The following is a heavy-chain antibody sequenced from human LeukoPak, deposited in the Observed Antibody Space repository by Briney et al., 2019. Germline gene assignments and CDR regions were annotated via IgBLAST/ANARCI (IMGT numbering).Heavy chain of an antibody. Sequence: GGSLRLSCAASGFTFSSYAMSWVRQAPGRGREWVSAIIGSGGSTYYADPVKGRFTISRDNSKNTLYLQMNSLRAEDTAVYYCAGSGSYYDYYYYGMDVWGKGTTVTVSS. V-gene: IGHV3-23*01. J-gene: IGHJ6*04. CDR1: GFTFSSYA. D-gene: IGHD3-10*01. CDR3: AGSGSYYDYYYYGMDV. CDR2: IIGSGGST.